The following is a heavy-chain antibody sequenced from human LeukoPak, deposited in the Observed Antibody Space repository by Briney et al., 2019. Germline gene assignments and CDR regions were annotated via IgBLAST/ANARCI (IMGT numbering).Heavy chain of an antibody. CDR2: ISSNGGST. CDR1: GFTFSSYA. D-gene: IGHD5-18*01. CDR3: ARQIRYSYGSDY. Sequence: GGSLRLSCAASGFTFSSYAMHWVRQAPGKGLEYVSAISSNGGSTYYASSVKGRFTISRDNSKNTLYLQMGSLRAEDMAVYYCARQIRYSYGSDYWGQGTLVTVSS. V-gene: IGHV3-64*01. J-gene: IGHJ4*02.